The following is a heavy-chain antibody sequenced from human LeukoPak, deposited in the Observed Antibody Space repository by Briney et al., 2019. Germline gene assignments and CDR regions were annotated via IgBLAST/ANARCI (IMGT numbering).Heavy chain of an antibody. J-gene: IGHJ4*02. CDR2: ISWNSGSI. V-gene: IGHV3-9*01. D-gene: IGHD6-13*01. CDR1: GFTFDDYA. Sequence: GGSLRLSCAASGFTFDDYAMHWVRQAPGKGLEWVSGISWNSGSIGYADSVKGRFTISRDNAKNSLYLQMNSLRAEDTALYYCAKDMGQQLGFFDYWGQGTLVTVSS. CDR3: AKDMGQQLGFFDY.